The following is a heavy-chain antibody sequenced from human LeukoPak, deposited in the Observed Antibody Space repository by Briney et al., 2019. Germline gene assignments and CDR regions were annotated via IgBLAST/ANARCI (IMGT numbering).Heavy chain of an antibody. D-gene: IGHD1-14*01. CDR2: IKQDGSEI. V-gene: IGHV3-7*03. Sequence: GGSLRLSCATSGFFFNSYWLTWVRQAPGMGLEWVANIKQDGSEIYYVDSVKGRFIISRDNAKNSLYLEVNSLRVEDTAIYYCARGRNVDSWGQGTLVTVSS. CDR3: ARGRNVDS. CDR1: GFFFNSYW. J-gene: IGHJ4*02.